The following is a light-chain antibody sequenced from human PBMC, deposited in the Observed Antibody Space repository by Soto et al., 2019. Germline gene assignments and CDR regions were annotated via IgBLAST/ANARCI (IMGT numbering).Light chain of an antibody. Sequence: ERVMTQSPSTLSVSAGERATLSSRASQSVNNNLAWYQQKLGQAPRVLIFGASTRATGTPARFSGSGSGTEFSLTINSLQSEDFAIYYCQEYNTWPWTFGQGTKVDI. CDR3: QEYNTWPWT. J-gene: IGKJ1*01. CDR2: GAS. V-gene: IGKV3-15*01. CDR1: QSVNNN.